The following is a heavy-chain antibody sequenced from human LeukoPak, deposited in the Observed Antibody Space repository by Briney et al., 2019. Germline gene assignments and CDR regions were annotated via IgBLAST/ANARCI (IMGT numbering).Heavy chain of an antibody. D-gene: IGHD5-18*01. J-gene: IGHJ4*02. CDR3: ARGYRWYFDY. CDR1: GGSISSYY. Sequence: SETLSLTCTVSGGSISSYYWSWIRQPPGKGLEWIGYIYYSGSTNYNPSLKSRVTISVDTSKNQFSLQLNSVTPEDTAVYYCARGYRWYFDYWGQGTLATVSS. CDR2: IYYSGST. V-gene: IGHV4-59*12.